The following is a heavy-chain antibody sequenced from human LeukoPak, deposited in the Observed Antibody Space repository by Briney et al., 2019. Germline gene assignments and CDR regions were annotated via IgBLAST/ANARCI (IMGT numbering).Heavy chain of an antibody. CDR2: VIPIFRTA. Sequence: SVKLSCKASGGTFSSYAISWVRQAPGQGLEWMGGVIPIFRTAKYAQKFQGRVTITADESTSTTYMELSSQRSEDTAVYYCARDAYRNCSSATCCWFDPWGQGTLVTVSS. CDR3: ARDAYRNCSSATCCWFDP. V-gene: IGHV1-69*13. D-gene: IGHD2-2*01. J-gene: IGHJ5*02. CDR1: GGTFSSYA.